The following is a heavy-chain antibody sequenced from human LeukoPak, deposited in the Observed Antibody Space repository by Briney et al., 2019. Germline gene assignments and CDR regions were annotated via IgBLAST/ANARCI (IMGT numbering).Heavy chain of an antibody. CDR2: MNPNSGNT. D-gene: IGHD5-18*01. CDR1: GYTFTGYY. V-gene: IGHV1-8*02. CDR3: ARVSTAMVTEYDY. Sequence: ASVTVSCKASGYTFTGYYMHWVRQATGQGLEWMGWMNPNSGNTGYAQKFQGRVTMTRNTSISTAYMELSSLRSDDTAVYYCARVSTAMVTEYDYGGQGTLVTVSS. J-gene: IGHJ4*02.